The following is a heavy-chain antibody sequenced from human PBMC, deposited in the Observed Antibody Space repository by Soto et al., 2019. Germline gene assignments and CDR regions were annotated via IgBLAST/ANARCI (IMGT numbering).Heavy chain of an antibody. CDR3: AKRAVGIYFDY. J-gene: IGHJ4*02. CDR1: GFTFSSYA. Sequence: EVQLLESGGGLVQPGGSLRLSCAVSGFTFSSYAMNWVRQAPGKGLEWVSVISGSGGSTYYAASVKGRFTISRDNSKNTLYLQMNSLRAVDTAVYYCAKRAVGIYFDYWGQGTLVTVSS. D-gene: IGHD6-13*01. CDR2: ISGSGGST. V-gene: IGHV3-23*01.